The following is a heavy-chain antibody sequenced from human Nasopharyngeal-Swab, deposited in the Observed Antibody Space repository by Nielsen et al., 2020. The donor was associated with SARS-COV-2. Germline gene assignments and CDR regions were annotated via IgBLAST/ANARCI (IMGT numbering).Heavy chain of an antibody. J-gene: IGHJ4*02. CDR3: TTDFYFDY. Sequence: GESLKISCAASGFIFSESAMHWVRQASGKGLEWVGRIGDKAHNYATTYGASMKGRFTISRDDSTNTAFLQMGSLKTEDAALYYCTTDFYFDYWGQGALVTVSS. V-gene: IGHV3-73*01. CDR1: GFIFSESA. CDR2: IGDKAHNYAT.